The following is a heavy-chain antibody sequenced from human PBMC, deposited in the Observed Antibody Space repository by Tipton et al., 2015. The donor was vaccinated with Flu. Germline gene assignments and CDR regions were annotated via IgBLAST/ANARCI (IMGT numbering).Heavy chain of an antibody. D-gene: IGHD4-23*01. CDR2: ISWDSGAI. Sequence: SLRLSCAASGFTFDDYAMHWVRQAPGKGLEWVSGISWDSGAIGYADSVKGRFTISRDNARNSLYLQMNSLRPEDTALYSCAKDYGGNHYFDYWGQGTLVTVSS. J-gene: IGHJ4*02. V-gene: IGHV3-9*01. CDR1: GFTFDDYA. CDR3: AKDYGGNHYFDY.